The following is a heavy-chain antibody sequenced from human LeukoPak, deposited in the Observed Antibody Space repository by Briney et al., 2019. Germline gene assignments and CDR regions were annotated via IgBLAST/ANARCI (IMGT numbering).Heavy chain of an antibody. CDR3: ARDGALDY. J-gene: IGHJ4*02. CDR2: IKQDGSEK. CDR1: GFPFTIYW. V-gene: IGHV3-7*01. D-gene: IGHD1-26*01. Sequence: PGGSLRPPCPASGFPFTIYWMSWVGQAPGKGREWVANIKQDGSEKYYVDSVKGRFTISRDNAKNSLYLQMNSLRAEDTAVYYCARDGALDYWGQGTLVTVSS.